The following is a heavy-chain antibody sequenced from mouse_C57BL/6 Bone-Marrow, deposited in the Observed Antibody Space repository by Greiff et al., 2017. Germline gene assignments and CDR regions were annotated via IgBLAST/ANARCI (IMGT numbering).Heavy chain of an antibody. CDR2: IDPANGNT. CDR1: GFNIKNTY. V-gene: IGHV14-3*01. CDR3: AASTMVTYWYFDV. J-gene: IGHJ1*03. D-gene: IGHD2-2*01. Sequence: EVKLMESVAELVRPGASVKLSCTASGFNIKNTYMHWVKQRPEQGLEWIGRIDPANGNTKYAPKFPGKATITADTSSNTAYLQLSSLTSEDTAIYYCAASTMVTYWYFDVWGTGTTVTVSS.